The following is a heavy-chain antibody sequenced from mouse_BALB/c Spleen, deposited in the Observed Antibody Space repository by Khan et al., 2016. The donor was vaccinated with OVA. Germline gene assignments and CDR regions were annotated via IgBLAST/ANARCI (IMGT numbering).Heavy chain of an antibody. CDR2: IWAGGST. J-gene: IGHJ2*01. D-gene: IGHD1-3*01. V-gene: IGHV2-9*02. CDR1: GFSLTSYG. CDR3: ARLEDI. Sequence: GKRQKEGPGLVAPSQSLSITCTVSGFSLTSYGVHWVRQPPGKGLEWLGVIWAGGSTNYNSALMSRLSISKDNSKSQVFLKMNSLQTDDTAMYYCARLEDIWGQGTTLTVSS.